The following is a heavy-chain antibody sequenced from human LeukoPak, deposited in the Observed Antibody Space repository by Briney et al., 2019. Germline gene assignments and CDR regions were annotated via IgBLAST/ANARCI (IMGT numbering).Heavy chain of an antibody. CDR2: ISFDANNK. V-gene: IGHV3-30*18. CDR1: GFTFSTYG. J-gene: IGHJ4*02. CDR3: AKGGGTGYSSSWYSN. Sequence: GRSLRLSCAASGFTFSTYGMHWVRQAPGKGLEWVAVISFDANNKFYADSVKGRFTISRDNSKNTLYLQMNSLRPEDTAVYYCAKGGGTGYSSSWYSNWGQGTLVTVSS. D-gene: IGHD6-13*01.